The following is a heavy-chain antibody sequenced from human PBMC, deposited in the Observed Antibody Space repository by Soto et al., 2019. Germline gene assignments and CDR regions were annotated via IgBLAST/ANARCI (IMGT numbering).Heavy chain of an antibody. D-gene: IGHD1-1*01. CDR2: IYATGTT. J-gene: IGHJ5*02. Sequence: SETLSLTCTVSGASISGFYWSWIRKSAGKELEWIGRIYATGTTDYNPSLKSRVMMSVDTPKKQFSLKLRSVTAADTAVYYCVRDGTKTLRDWFDPWGQGMSVTVSS. V-gene: IGHV4-4*07. CDR1: GASISGFY. CDR3: VRDGTKTLRDWFDP.